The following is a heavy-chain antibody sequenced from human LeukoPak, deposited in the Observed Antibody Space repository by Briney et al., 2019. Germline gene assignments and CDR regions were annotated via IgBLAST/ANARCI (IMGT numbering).Heavy chain of an antibody. CDR3: ARDNGGWFDS. CDR2: IKQGGREE. V-gene: IGHV3-7*03. CDR1: EFIFSDYW. J-gene: IGHJ5*01. Sequence: PGGSLRLSCVASEFIFSDYWMSWVRQAPGKGLKWVANIKQGGREEKYVGSVKGRFAISRDDAKSTLYLQMDSLSGDDTAVYYCARDNGGWFDSWGRGTLVTVSS. D-gene: IGHD3-10*01.